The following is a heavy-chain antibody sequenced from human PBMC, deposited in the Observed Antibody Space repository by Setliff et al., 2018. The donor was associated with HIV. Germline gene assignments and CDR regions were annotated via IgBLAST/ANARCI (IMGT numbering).Heavy chain of an antibody. J-gene: IGHJ5*02. CDR3: VRDRGGDWFDP. V-gene: IGHV4-59*01. CDR1: GDSFSSYY. D-gene: IGHD1-26*01. CDR2: IYYSGST. Sequence: SETLSLTCTVSGDSFSSYYWSWIRQPPGKGLQWIGNIYYSGSTNYNPSLKSRVTISVDTSKNKFSLKLSSVTAADTAVYYCVRDRGGDWFDPWGQGTLVT.